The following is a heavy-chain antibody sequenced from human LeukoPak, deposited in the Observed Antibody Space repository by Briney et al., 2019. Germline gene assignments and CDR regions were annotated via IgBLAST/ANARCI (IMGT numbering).Heavy chain of an antibody. D-gene: IGHD6-25*01. CDR1: GGALSGYY. J-gene: IGHJ5*02. CDR2: INHSGST. V-gene: IGHV4-34*01. CDR3: AKAGYQLIGVSVDWFDP. Sequence: SETLCLTCAVYGGALSGYYWSWIRQPPGKGLEWIGQINHSGSTNYNPSLKSGVTISVDTSKNHFSLKLTSVTAADTSVYYCAKAGYQLIGVSVDWFDPWGQGTLVTVSS.